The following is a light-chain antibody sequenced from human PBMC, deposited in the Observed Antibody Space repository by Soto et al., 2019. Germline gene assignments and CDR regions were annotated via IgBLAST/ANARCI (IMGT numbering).Light chain of an antibody. CDR3: QPYDSSWT. Sequence: GDRVTITCLASHRISGWLAWYQRKPGKAPKLLIYDASIFESGVPSRFSGSGSGTEFTLTISSLQPGDFATYYCQPYDSSWTFGQGTKVDIK. J-gene: IGKJ1*01. CDR1: HRISGW. V-gene: IGKV1-5*01. CDR2: DAS.